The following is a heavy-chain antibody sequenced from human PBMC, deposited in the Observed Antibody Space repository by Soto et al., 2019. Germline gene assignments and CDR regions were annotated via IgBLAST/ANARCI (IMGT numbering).Heavy chain of an antibody. CDR1: GFTFSSYA. CDR3: ARDLERYCSGGSCWGFDY. CDR2: ISSNGGST. V-gene: IGHV3-64*01. J-gene: IGHJ4*02. D-gene: IGHD2-15*01. Sequence: GGSLRLSCAASGFTFSSYAMHWVRQAPGKGLEYVSAISSNGGSTYYANSVKGRFTISRDNSKNTLYLQMGSLRAEDMAVYYCARDLERYCSGGSCWGFDYWGQGTLVTVSS.